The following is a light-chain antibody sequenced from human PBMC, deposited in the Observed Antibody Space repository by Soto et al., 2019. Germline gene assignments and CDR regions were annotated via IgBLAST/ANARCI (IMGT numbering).Light chain of an antibody. CDR1: QGIATG. V-gene: IGKV1-13*02. CDR3: QQFNSL. J-gene: IGKJ5*01. Sequence: IQVTQSPSSLSASIGDTVTISCRASQGIATGLALYQQKPGAPPKLLIYDASTLEKGIPSMFSGRGSGTHFILTINNLQPEDFATYYCQQFNSLFGQGTRLEIK. CDR2: DAS.